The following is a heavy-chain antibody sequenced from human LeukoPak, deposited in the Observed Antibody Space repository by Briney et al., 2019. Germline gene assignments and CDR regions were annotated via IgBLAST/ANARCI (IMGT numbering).Heavy chain of an antibody. Sequence: GGSLRLSCAASGFTFSSYGMHWVRQAPGKGLEWVAVIWYDGSNKYYADSVKGRFTISRDNSKNTLYLQMNSLRAEDTAVYYCARDSAVVQSNYYYCYGMDVWGQGTTVTVSS. CDR3: ARDSAVVQSNYYYCYGMDV. D-gene: IGHD2-15*01. CDR2: IWYDGSNK. CDR1: GFTFSSYG. J-gene: IGHJ6*02. V-gene: IGHV3-33*01.